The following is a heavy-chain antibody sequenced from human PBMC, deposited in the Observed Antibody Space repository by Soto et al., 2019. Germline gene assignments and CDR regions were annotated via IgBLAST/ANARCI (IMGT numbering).Heavy chain of an antibody. J-gene: IGHJ4*02. CDR2: INHSGST. D-gene: IGHD5-12*01. CDR3: ARGWSSSGYDYSECIDY. CDR1: GGSFSGYY. Sequence: QVQLQQWGAGLLKPSETLSLTCAVYGGSFSGYYWSWIRQPPGKGLEWIGEINHSGSTNYNPSLKSRITISVDTSKNQFSLKLSSVTAADTAVYYCARGWSSSGYDYSECIDYWGQGTLVTVSS. V-gene: IGHV4-34*01.